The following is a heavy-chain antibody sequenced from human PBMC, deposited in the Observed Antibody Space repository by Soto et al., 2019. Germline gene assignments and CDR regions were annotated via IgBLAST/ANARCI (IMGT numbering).Heavy chain of an antibody. V-gene: IGHV3-48*01. CDR1: GFTFSSYS. J-gene: IGHJ6*02. CDR2: ISSSSSTI. CDR3: ARDPMKLPSPKRPFMVRGVTNCGMDV. Sequence: EVQLVESGGGLVQPGGSLRLSCAASGFTFSSYSMNWVRQAPGKGLEWVSYISSSSSTIYYADSVKGRFTISRDNARNSLCLQMNSLRAEDTAVYYCARDPMKLPSPKRPFMVRGVTNCGMDVWGQGTTVTVSS. D-gene: IGHD3-10*01.